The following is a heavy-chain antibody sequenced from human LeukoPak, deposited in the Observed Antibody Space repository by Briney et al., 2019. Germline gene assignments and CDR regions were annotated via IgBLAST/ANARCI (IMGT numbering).Heavy chain of an antibody. CDR2: ISDSGGST. CDR1: GITLSNYG. Sequence: GGSLRLSCAVSGITLSNYGMSWVRQAPGKGLEWVAGISDSGGSTNYADSVKGRFTISRDNPKNTLYLQMNSLRAEDTAVYFCAKRGVVIRVILVGFHEEAYYFDSWGQGALVTVSS. J-gene: IGHJ4*02. CDR3: AKRGVVIRVILVGFHEEAYYFDS. V-gene: IGHV3-23*01. D-gene: IGHD3-22*01.